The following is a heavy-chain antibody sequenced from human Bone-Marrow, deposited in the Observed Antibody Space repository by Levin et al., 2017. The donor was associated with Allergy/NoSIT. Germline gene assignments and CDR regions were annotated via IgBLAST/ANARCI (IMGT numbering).Heavy chain of an antibody. Sequence: KSGGSLRLSCAASGFPFSTYSIIWVRQAPGKGLEWVSSVSLNSNYIYYAASVKGRFTISRDNAQNLSYLQMNSLRAEDTAVYYCATTPQLRGTYWGQGTLVTVSS. D-gene: IGHD4-17*01. CDR3: ATTPQLRGTY. CDR2: VSLNSNYI. CDR1: GFPFSTYS. V-gene: IGHV3-21*06. J-gene: IGHJ4*02.